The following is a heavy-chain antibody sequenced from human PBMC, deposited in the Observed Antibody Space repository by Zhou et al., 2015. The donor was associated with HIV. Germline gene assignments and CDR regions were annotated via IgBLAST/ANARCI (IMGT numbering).Heavy chain of an antibody. CDR3: ARAGRELELRPQGDAFDI. D-gene: IGHD1-7*01. CDR2: IIPILGIA. CDR1: GGTFSSYT. J-gene: IGHJ3*02. V-gene: IGHV1-69*02. Sequence: QVQLVQSGAEVKKPGSSVKVSCKASGGTFSSYTISWVRQAPGQGLEWMGRIIPILGIANYAQKFQGRVTITADKSTSTAYMELSSLRSEDTAVYYCARAGRELELRPQGDAFDIWGQGTMVTVSS.